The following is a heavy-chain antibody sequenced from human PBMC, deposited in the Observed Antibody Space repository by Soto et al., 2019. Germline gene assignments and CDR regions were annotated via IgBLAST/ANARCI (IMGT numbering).Heavy chain of an antibody. CDR2: ISAYNGNT. CDR1: GYTFTSYG. Sequence: QVQLVQSGAEVKKPGASVKVSCKASGYTFTSYGISWVRQAPGQGLEWMGWISAYNGNTNYAQKLQGRVTMTTDTSTSTAYMELRSLRSDDTAVYYCARDSYDNSAGAVNDTFDIWGQGTMVTVSS. CDR3: ARDSYDNSAGAVNDTFDI. D-gene: IGHD3-22*01. J-gene: IGHJ3*02. V-gene: IGHV1-18*01.